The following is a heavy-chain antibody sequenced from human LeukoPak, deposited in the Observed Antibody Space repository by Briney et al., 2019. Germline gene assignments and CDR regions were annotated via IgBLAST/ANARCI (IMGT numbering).Heavy chain of an antibody. CDR3: AKRGDCSGGSCYYFDY. CDR1: GFTFNGYG. CDR2: ISNGGTNK. D-gene: IGHD2-15*01. V-gene: IGHV3-30*18. J-gene: IGHJ4*02. Sequence: PGVSLRLSCAASGFTFNGYGMHWVRQAPGKGLEWVAAISNGGTNKYYVDSVKGRFTISRDNSKNTLDLQMNSLRAEDTAVYYCAKRGDCSGGSCYYFDYWGQGILVTVSS.